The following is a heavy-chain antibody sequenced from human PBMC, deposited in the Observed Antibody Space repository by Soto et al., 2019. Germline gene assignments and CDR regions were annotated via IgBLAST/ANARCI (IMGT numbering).Heavy chain of an antibody. D-gene: IGHD3-16*01. CDR3: AIESPLMMCFDY. V-gene: IGHV3-33*05. CDR1: GFTFGSYD. Sequence: QVQLVESGGGVVQPGRSLRLSCASSGFTFGSYDMHWVRQAPGKGLEWVAVISFSGRDDNYADSVKGLFTISRDNSKSTLYLEMSILRPEDTAVYYCAIESPLMMCFDYWGQGTLVTVSS. J-gene: IGHJ4*02. CDR2: ISFSGRDD.